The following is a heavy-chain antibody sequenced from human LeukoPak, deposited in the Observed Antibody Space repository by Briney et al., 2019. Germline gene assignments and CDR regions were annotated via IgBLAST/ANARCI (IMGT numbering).Heavy chain of an antibody. J-gene: IGHJ3*02. CDR3: ARAVGYCSSTSCSDAFDI. CDR1: GYTFTSYY. D-gene: IGHD2-2*01. Sequence: GASVKVSCKTSGYTFTSYYMHWVRQAPGQGLEWMGWVNPTSGGTNYAQKFQGRVTMTRDTSISTAYMELSSLRSEDTAVYYCARAVGYCSSTSCSDAFDIWGQGTMVTVSS. CDR2: VNPTSGGT. V-gene: IGHV1-2*02.